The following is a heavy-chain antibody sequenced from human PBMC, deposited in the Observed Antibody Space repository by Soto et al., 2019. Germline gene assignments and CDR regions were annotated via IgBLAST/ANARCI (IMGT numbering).Heavy chain of an antibody. Sequence: SETLSLTCAVYGGSFSGYYWSWIRQPPGKGLEWIGEINHSGSTNYNPSLKSRVTISVDTSKNQFSLKLSSVTAADTAVYYCARGPRGGSGWTGAFDIWGQGTMVTVSS. V-gene: IGHV4-34*01. D-gene: IGHD6-19*01. CDR1: GGSFSGYY. CDR2: INHSGST. J-gene: IGHJ3*02. CDR3: ARGPRGGSGWTGAFDI.